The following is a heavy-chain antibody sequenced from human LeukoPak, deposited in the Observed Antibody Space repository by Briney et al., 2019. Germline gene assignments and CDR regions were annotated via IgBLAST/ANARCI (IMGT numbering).Heavy chain of an antibody. V-gene: IGHV1-69*04. CDR2: IIPILGIA. Sequence: GASVKVSCKASGGTFSSYAISWVRQAPGQGLEWMGRIIPILGIANYAQKFQGRVTITADKSTSTAYMELSSLRSEDTAVYYCARLPTYPPSKDITGTLNRFDPWGQGTLVTVSS. CDR1: GGTFSSYA. D-gene: IGHD1-20*01. J-gene: IGHJ5*02. CDR3: ARLPTYPPSKDITGTLNRFDP.